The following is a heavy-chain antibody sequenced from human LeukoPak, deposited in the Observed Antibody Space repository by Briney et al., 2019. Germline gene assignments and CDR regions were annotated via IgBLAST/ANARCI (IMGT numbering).Heavy chain of an antibody. CDR1: GDSFTSYW. J-gene: IGHJ6*02. Sequence: GESLKISCKGSGDSFTSYWIGWVRQMPGKGLEWMGIIYPGDSDTRYSPSFQGQVTISADKSISTAYLQWNSLKASDTAMYYCARQRASASGTYYYFYTMDVWGQGTTVTVSS. CDR3: ARQRASASGTYYYFYTMDV. D-gene: IGHD3-10*01. CDR2: IYPGDSDT. V-gene: IGHV5-51*01.